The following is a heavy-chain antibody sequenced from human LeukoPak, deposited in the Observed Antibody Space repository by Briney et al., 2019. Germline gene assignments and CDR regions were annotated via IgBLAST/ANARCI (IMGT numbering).Heavy chain of an antibody. V-gene: IGHV3-20*04. CDR1: GFTFDDYG. J-gene: IGHJ4*02. D-gene: IGHD3-22*01. Sequence: GGSLRLSCAASGFTFDDYGMSWVRQAPGKGLERVSGINWNGGSTGYADSVKGRFTISRDNAKNSLYLQMNSLRAEDTALYYCAREKSYYDSRGFYAFDIWGQGTLVTVSS. CDR3: AREKSYYDSRGFYAFDI. CDR2: INWNGGST.